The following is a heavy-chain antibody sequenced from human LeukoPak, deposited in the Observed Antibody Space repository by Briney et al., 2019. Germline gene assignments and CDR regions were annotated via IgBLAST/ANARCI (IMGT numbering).Heavy chain of an antibody. J-gene: IGHJ4*02. D-gene: IGHD1/OR15-1a*01. CDR3: ARVSGGRTEYFDS. V-gene: IGHV3-48*04. CDR2: ITGSSRLI. CDR1: GFTFGSYS. Sequence: PGGSLRLSCAASGFTFGSYSMNWVRQAPGMGRQWGSYITGSSRLIYYADSVKGRFTISRDNAKPSLYLQMHSLRAEDTAVYYCARVSGGRTEYFDSWGQGPLVTVSS.